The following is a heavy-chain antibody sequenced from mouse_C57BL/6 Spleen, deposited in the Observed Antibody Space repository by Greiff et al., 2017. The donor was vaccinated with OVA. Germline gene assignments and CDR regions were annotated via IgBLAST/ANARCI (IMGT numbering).Heavy chain of an antibody. J-gene: IGHJ1*03. CDR1: GYTFTSYW. D-gene: IGHD1-1*01. CDR2: IDPNSGGT. Sequence: VQLQQPGAELVKPGASVKLSCKASGYTFTSYWMHWVKQRPGRGLEWIGRIDPNSGGTKYNEKFKSKATLTVDKPSSTAYMQLSSLTSEDSAVYYCARPTTYYGSSPWYFDVWGTGTTVTVSS. CDR3: ARPTTYYGSSPWYFDV. V-gene: IGHV1-72*01.